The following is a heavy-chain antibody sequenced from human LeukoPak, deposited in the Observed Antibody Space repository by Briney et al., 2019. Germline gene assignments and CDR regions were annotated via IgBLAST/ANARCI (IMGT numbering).Heavy chain of an antibody. Sequence: SQTLSLTCSVSGGSINSGAGGHYWPWIRQPAGKGLEWIGRIYPSGYSNYNPSLKSRVVMSVDASKNQFSLQLNSVTAADTAVYYCARGIVVINWFDLWGQGALVTVAS. D-gene: IGHD3-22*01. J-gene: IGHJ5*02. CDR2: IYPSGYS. CDR1: GGSINSGAGGHY. V-gene: IGHV4-61*02. CDR3: ARGIVVINWFDL.